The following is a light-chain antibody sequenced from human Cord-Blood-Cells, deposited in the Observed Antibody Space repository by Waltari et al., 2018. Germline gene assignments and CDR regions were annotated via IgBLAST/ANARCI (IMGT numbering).Light chain of an antibody. Sequence: QSALTQPASVSGSPGQSITISCTGTSSDVGRYNLVSWYQQHPGKAPKLMIHEGSKRPSGVSNRFSGSKAGNTASLTISGLQAEDEADYYCCSYAGSSTFVYVFGTGTKVTVL. J-gene: IGLJ1*01. CDR1: SSDVGRYNL. V-gene: IGLV2-23*03. CDR3: CSYAGSSTFVYV. CDR2: EGS.